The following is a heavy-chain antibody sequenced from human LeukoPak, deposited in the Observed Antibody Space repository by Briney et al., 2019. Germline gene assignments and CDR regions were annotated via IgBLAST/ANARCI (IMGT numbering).Heavy chain of an antibody. D-gene: IGHD3-10*02. CDR2: ISSSGSTI. Sequence: GGSLRLSCAASGFTFSSYEMNWVRQAPGKGLEWVSYISSSGSTIYYADSVQGRFTISRDNAQNSLYLQMSSLRAEDTAAYYCARNVYNFDYWGQGTLVTVSS. J-gene: IGHJ4*02. CDR1: GFTFSSYE. V-gene: IGHV3-48*03. CDR3: ARNVYNFDY.